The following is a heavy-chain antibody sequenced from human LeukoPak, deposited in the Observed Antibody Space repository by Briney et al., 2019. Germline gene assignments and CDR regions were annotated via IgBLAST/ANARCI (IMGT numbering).Heavy chain of an antibody. Sequence: GRSLRLSCVASGFTFDDYAMHWVRQAPGKGLEWVSGISWNSGSIGYADSVKGRFTISRDNAKNSLYLQMNSLRAEDMALYYCAKDSCSSTSCYGGNWFDPWGQGTLVTVSS. CDR2: ISWNSGSI. J-gene: IGHJ5*02. V-gene: IGHV3-9*03. CDR1: GFTFDDYA. D-gene: IGHD2-2*01. CDR3: AKDSCSSTSCYGGNWFDP.